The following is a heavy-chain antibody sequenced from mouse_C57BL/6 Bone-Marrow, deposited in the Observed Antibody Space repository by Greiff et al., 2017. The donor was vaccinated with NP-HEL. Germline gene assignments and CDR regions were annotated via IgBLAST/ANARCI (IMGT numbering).Heavy chain of an antibody. CDR1: GFNIKDDY. D-gene: IGHD2-1*01. CDR2: IDPENGDT. Sequence: VQLQQSGAELVRPGASVKLSCTASGFNIKDDYMHWVKQRPGQGLEWIGWIDPENGDTEYASKFQGKATITADTSSNTAYLKLSSLTSEDTAVYYGTTIYYGNPWYFDVWGTGTTVTVSS. J-gene: IGHJ1*03. V-gene: IGHV14-4*01. CDR3: TTIYYGNPWYFDV.